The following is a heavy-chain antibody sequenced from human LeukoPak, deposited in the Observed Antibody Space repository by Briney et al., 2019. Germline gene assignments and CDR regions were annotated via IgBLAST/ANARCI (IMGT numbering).Heavy chain of an antibody. CDR2: INPNSGGT. Sequence: GASVNVSCKASGYTFTGYYMHWVRQAPGQGREWMGWINPNSGGTNYAQKFQGRVNMTRDTSISTAYMELSRLRSDDTAVYYCAINLRTRTSCYVGYWGQGTLATVSS. D-gene: IGHD2-2*01. V-gene: IGHV1-2*02. J-gene: IGHJ4*02. CDR1: GYTFTGYY. CDR3: AINLRTRTSCYVGY.